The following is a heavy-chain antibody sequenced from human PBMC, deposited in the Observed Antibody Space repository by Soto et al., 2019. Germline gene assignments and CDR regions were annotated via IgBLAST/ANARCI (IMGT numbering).Heavy chain of an antibody. V-gene: IGHV1-69*02. CDR2: IIPILGIA. CDR3: ARRTTLEGGYYYFDY. D-gene: IGHD1-1*01. J-gene: IGHJ4*02. CDR1: GGTFSSYT. Sequence: QVQLVQSGAEVKKPGSSVKVSCKASGGTFSSYTISWVRQAPGQGLEWMGRIIPILGIANYAQKFQGRVTITADKSTSKAYMELSSLRPEDTAVHYCARRTTLEGGYYYFDYWGQGTLVTVGS.